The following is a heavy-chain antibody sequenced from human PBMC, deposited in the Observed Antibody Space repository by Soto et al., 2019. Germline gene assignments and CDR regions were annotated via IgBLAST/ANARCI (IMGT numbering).Heavy chain of an antibody. Sequence: GSLRLSCAASGFTFENFGMSWVRQAPGKGLEWISSISGSGLNKYYADSVKGRFTISRDNSKNTVYLELSNLRAEDTAVYHCAKNQGVELVPLATVDWFDPWGQGSVVTVYS. CDR2: ISGSGLNK. CDR3: AKNQGVELVPLATVDWFDP. J-gene: IGHJ5*02. CDR1: GFTFENFG. D-gene: IGHD1-26*01. V-gene: IGHV3-23*01.